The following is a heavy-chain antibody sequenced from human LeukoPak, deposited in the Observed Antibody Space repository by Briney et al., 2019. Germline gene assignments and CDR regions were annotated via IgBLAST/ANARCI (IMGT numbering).Heavy chain of an antibody. CDR1: GFTFSSYA. J-gene: IGHJ4*02. Sequence: GGSLRLSCAASGFTFSSYAMTWVRQAPAKGLEWVSGISGSGASTSYADSVKGRFTISRDNSKNTLYLQMNSLRSEETAVYYCAKANMVRGVTLNFDYWGQGTLVTVSS. V-gene: IGHV3-23*01. D-gene: IGHD3-10*01. CDR2: ISGSGAST. CDR3: AKANMVRGVTLNFDY.